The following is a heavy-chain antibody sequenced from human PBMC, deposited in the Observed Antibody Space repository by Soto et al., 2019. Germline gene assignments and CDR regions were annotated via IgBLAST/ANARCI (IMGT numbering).Heavy chain of an antibody. J-gene: IGHJ4*02. D-gene: IGHD3-22*01. CDR1: GFTFSSYG. CDR2: ISYDGSDK. V-gene: IGHV3-30*18. Sequence: GESLKISCAASGFTFSSYGMHWVRQAPGKGLEWVAVISYDGSDKYYADSVKGRFTISRDNSKNTLYLQMNSLRAEDTAVYYCAKAHYDSSGELDYWGQGTLVTVSS. CDR3: AKAHYDSSGELDY.